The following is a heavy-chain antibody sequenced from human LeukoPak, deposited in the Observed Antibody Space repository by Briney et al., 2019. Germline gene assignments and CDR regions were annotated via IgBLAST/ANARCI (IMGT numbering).Heavy chain of an antibody. CDR2: IIPIFGTS. Sequence: ASVKVSCKASGGTFSSYGISWVRQAPGQGLEWVGGIIPIFGTSNYAQKFQRRVTITADESTSTAYMELSSLKSEDTAVYYSARASHRISSYALFDYWGQGTLVTVSS. V-gene: IGHV1-69*13. J-gene: IGHJ4*02. D-gene: IGHD5-18*01. CDR3: ARASHRISSYALFDY. CDR1: GGTFSSYG.